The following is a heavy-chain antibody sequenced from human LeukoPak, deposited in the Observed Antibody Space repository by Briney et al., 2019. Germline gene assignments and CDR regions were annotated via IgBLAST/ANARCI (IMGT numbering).Heavy chain of an antibody. CDR1: GFTFSSYA. Sequence: PGGSLRLSCAASGFTFSSYAMSWVRQAPGKGLEWVSAISGSGGSTYYADSVKGRFTISRDNSKNTLYLQMNSLRAEDTAVYYCAKDRHYYDSSGYYFWNFDLWGRGTLVTASS. CDR2: ISGSGGST. D-gene: IGHD3-22*01. V-gene: IGHV3-23*01. CDR3: AKDRHYYDSSGYYFWNFDL. J-gene: IGHJ2*01.